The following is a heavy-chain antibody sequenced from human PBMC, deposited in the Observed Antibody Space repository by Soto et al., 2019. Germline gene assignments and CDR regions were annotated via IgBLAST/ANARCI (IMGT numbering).Heavy chain of an antibody. J-gene: IGHJ4*02. V-gene: IGHV3-23*01. CDR1: GFTFSSYA. CDR3: AEVDDYGDYYFDY. Sequence: EVQLLESGGGLVQPGGSLRLSCAASGFTFSSYAMSWVRQAPGKGLEWVSAISGSGGSTYYADSVKGRFTISRDNSKNTLYLQMSSVSAEDTAGDYCAEVDDYGDYYFDYWGQGTLVTVSS. D-gene: IGHD4-17*01. CDR2: ISGSGGST.